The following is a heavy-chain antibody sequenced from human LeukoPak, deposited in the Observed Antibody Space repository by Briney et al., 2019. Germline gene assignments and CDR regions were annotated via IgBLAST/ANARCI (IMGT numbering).Heavy chain of an antibody. CDR1: GYTFTNYY. CDR3: ARDLMKYYYDSSGYSGLACDI. Sequence: GSSVKVSCKASGYTFTNYYIHWLRQAPGQGIEGTGIINPSGGSKSYAQKFQGRVTMTRETSTSTVYMELSSLRSEDTAVYYCARDLMKYYYDSSGYSGLACDIWCQGTVVTVSS. V-gene: IGHV1-46*01. CDR2: INPSGGSK. J-gene: IGHJ3*02. D-gene: IGHD3-22*01.